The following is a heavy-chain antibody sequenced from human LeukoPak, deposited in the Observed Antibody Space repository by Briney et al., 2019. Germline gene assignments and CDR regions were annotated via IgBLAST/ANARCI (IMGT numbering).Heavy chain of an antibody. CDR2: IYHSGTT. V-gene: IGHV4-30-2*01. CDR1: GGSISSGGYS. Sequence: PSETLSLTCAVSGGSISSGGYSWSWIRQPPGKGLEWIGNIYHSGTTYYNPSLKSRVTISVDKSKNQFSLKLTSVTAADTAVYYCARERNGMDVWGQGTTVTVSS. J-gene: IGHJ6*02. CDR3: ARERNGMDV.